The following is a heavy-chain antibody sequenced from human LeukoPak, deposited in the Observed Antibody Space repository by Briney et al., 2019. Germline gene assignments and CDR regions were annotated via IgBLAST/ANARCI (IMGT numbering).Heavy chain of an antibody. CDR3: ARGYGDYGKYYFDS. CDR1: EFTFSTYP. CDR2: ISSGSGSI. Sequence: GGSLRLSCAASEFTFSTYPMNWARQAPGKGLEWVSYISSGSGSIYYADSVEGRFTISRDNAKNSLYLQMNSLRAEDTAVYYCARGYGDYGKYYFDSWGQGTLVTVSS. D-gene: IGHD4-17*01. J-gene: IGHJ4*02. V-gene: IGHV3-21*01.